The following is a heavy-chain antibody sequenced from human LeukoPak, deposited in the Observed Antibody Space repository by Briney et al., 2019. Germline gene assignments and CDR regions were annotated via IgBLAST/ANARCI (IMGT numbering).Heavy chain of an antibody. D-gene: IGHD6-19*01. V-gene: IGHV4-59*08. CDR1: GGCISSYY. CDR2: IYYSGST. J-gene: IGHJ4*02. Sequence: SETLSLTCTVSGGCISSYYWSWIRQSPGKGLEWIGNIYYSGSTNYNPSLKSRVTISVDTSKNQFSLKLSSVTAADTAVYYCARHDSPYTSGCPFDYWGQGTLVTVSS. CDR3: ARHDSPYTSGCPFDY.